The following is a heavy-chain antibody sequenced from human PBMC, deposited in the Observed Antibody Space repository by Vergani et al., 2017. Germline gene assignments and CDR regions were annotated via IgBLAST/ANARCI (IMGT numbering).Heavy chain of an antibody. Sequence: EVQLVQSGAEVKKPGESLKISCKISGYSFTNYWIGWVRQMPGKGLEWMGIIHPADSDTRYSPSFQGQVTISVDKSISTAYLQRSSLRASDSAMYYCAILYVLDSSGSKYFDYWGQGTLVTVSS. CDR2: IHPADSDT. V-gene: IGHV5-51*01. CDR1: GYSFTNYW. J-gene: IGHJ4*02. D-gene: IGHD3-22*01. CDR3: AILYVLDSSGSKYFDY.